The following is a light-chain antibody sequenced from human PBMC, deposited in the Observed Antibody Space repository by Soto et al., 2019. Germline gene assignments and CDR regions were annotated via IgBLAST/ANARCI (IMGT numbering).Light chain of an antibody. CDR3: QQLDSMPIT. Sequence: IQMTQSPSSVSSSLVHTVTIPFRASQGIRSYLAWYQQKPGEAPKLLISIASILQSGVPSRFSGSGSGTDFVLTISSLQPEDSATYYCQQLDSMPITFGQGTRLEI. J-gene: IGKJ5*01. CDR2: IAS. CDR1: QGIRSY. V-gene: IGKV1-9*01.